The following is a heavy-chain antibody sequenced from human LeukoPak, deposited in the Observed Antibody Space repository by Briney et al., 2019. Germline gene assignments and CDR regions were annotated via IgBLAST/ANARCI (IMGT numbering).Heavy chain of an antibody. CDR1: GFTVSSNY. J-gene: IGHJ4*02. D-gene: IGHD4-11*01. V-gene: IGHV3-30*18. CDR3: AKESGSNWSPLDS. Sequence: GGSLRLSCAASGFTVSSNYMSWVRQAPGKGLEWVAMISYRGSNKYYADSVKGRFTISRDNSENTLYLQMDSLRADDTAVFYCAKESGSNWSPLDSWGQGTLVTVSS. CDR2: ISYRGSNK.